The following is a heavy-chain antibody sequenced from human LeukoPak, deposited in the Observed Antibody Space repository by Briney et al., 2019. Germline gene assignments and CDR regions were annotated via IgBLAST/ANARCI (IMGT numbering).Heavy chain of an antibody. Sequence: SQTLSLTCAISGDSVSSNSAAWNWIRQSPSRGLEWLGRTNFRSKWYNDYAVSVKSRITINPDTSKNQFSLQLNSVTPEDTAVYYCARGGQGDGYSADDAFDIWGQGTMVTVSS. D-gene: IGHD5-24*01. J-gene: IGHJ3*02. CDR3: ARGGQGDGYSADDAFDI. CDR1: GDSVSSNSAA. CDR2: TNFRSKWYN. V-gene: IGHV6-1*01.